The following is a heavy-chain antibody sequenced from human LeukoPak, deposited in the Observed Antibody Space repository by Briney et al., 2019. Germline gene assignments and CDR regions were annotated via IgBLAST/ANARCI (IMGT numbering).Heavy chain of an antibody. D-gene: IGHD3-22*01. CDR1: GASISSYY. V-gene: IGHV4-59*01. J-gene: IGHJ4*02. CDR2: IYYSGSI. Sequence: SETLSLTCTVSGASISSYYWSWIRQPPGKGLEWIGDIYYSGSIKYNPSLKSRVTMSVDTSKNQFSLKLSSVTAVDTAIYYCARENPSGYYNRPIDYWGQGTLDTVSS. CDR3: ARENPSGYYNRPIDY.